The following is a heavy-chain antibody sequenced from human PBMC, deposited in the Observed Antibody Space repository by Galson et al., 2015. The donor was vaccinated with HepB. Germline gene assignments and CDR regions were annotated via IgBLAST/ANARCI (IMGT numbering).Heavy chain of an antibody. Sequence: LRLSCAASGFTFSSYAMSWVRQAPGKGLEWVSAISGSGGSTYYADSVKGRFTISRDNSKNTLYLQMNSLRAEDTAVYYCAKDQLTTVVTPADYWGQGTLVTVSS. D-gene: IGHD4-23*01. CDR2: ISGSGGST. V-gene: IGHV3-23*01. J-gene: IGHJ4*02. CDR1: GFTFSSYA. CDR3: AKDQLTTVVTPADY.